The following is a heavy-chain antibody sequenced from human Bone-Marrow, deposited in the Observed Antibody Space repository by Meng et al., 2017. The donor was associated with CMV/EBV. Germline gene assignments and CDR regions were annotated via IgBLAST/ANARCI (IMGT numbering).Heavy chain of an antibody. CDR1: GFTFDDYA. V-gene: IGHV3-9*01. CDR2: ISWNSGSI. J-gene: IGHJ4*02. CDR3: AREGEGTDY. D-gene: IGHD3-16*01. Sequence: SLKISCAASGFTFDDYAMHWVRQAPGKGLEWVSGISWNSGSIGYADSMKGRFTISRDNAKNSLYLQMNSLRAEDTALYHCAREGEGTDYWGQGTLVTVSS.